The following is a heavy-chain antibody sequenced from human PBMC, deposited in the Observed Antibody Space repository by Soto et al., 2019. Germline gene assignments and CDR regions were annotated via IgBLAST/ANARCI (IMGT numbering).Heavy chain of an antibody. CDR2: AYYRSRWQY. CDR1: GDSVSNNGAT. CDR3: AREPPDFNSGFDS. Sequence: SQTLSLTCAICGDSVSNNGATWNWIRQSPSRGLEWLGRAYYRSRWQYDYATSVRSRITIIPDTSKNQFSLQLTSVTPEDTAVYYCAREPPDFNSGFDSWGQGSLVPVSS. D-gene: IGHD1-26*01. J-gene: IGHJ4*02. V-gene: IGHV6-1*01.